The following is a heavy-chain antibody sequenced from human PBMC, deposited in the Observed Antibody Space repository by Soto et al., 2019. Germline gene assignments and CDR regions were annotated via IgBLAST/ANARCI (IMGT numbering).Heavy chain of an antibody. J-gene: IGHJ4*02. D-gene: IGHD2-15*01. CDR2: IYPGDSDT. V-gene: IGHV5-51*01. CDR1: GYSFTSYW. Sequence: PGESLKISCKGSGYSFTSYWIGWVRQMPGKGLEWMGIIYPGDSDTRYSPSFQGQVTISADKSISTAYLQWSSLKASDTAMYYCARRSNLGYCSGGSCEQIDYCGQGTLVTVSS. CDR3: ARRSNLGYCSGGSCEQIDY.